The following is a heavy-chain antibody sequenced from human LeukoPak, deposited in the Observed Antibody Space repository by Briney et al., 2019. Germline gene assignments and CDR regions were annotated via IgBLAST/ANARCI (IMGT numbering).Heavy chain of an antibody. CDR2: IYYSGST. Sequence: SETLSLTCTVSGGSISSYYWSWIRQPPGKGLEWIGYIYYSGSTNCNPSLKSRVTISVDTSKNQFSLKLSSVTAADTAVYYCARLYYDFWSGYSSGGLDYWGQGTLVTVSS. CDR1: GGSISSYY. D-gene: IGHD3-3*01. J-gene: IGHJ4*02. V-gene: IGHV4-59*01. CDR3: ARLYYDFWSGYSSGGLDY.